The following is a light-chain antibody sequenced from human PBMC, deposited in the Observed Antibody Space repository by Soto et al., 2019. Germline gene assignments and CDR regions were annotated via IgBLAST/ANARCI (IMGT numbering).Light chain of an antibody. V-gene: IGKV3-20*01. CDR2: GAS. CDR1: QSVTSTY. Sequence: EIVLTQSPGTLSLSPGERATLSCRASQSVTSTYLAWYQQKPGQAPRLLIYGASSRATGIPDRFSGSGSGTDFTLTISGLAPEDFAVYYCQQYGSSPTFGPGTKVDI. J-gene: IGKJ3*01. CDR3: QQYGSSPT.